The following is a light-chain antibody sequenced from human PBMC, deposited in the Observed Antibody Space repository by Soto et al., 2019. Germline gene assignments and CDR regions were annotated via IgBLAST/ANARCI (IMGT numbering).Light chain of an antibody. J-gene: IGKJ4*01. CDR2: GAS. CDR1: QSITNNY. V-gene: IGKV3-20*01. CDR3: QQYGYLLT. Sequence: EIVLTQSPGTLSLSPGERATLSCRASQSITNNYLAWYQQKPGRAHRLLIYGASSRATGIPDRFSGSGSGTDFTLTISRLEPEDFAMYYCQQYGYLLTFGGGTKVDIK.